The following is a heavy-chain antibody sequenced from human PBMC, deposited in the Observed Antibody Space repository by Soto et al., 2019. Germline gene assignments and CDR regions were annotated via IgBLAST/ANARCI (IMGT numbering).Heavy chain of an antibody. Sequence: EVQLLXSXXXXXQPGGSLRLSCAASGFTFXXXXXGWVRQAPGKGMEWVSVINGGGDSTYFADSVRGRFTISRDKSKNTLFLQMNSLRAEDTAVYYCARGWTFDLWGQGTLVTVSS. V-gene: IGHV3-23*01. CDR1: GFTFXXXX. J-gene: IGHJ4*02. CDR3: ARGWTFDL. D-gene: IGHD1-1*01. CDR2: INGGGDST.